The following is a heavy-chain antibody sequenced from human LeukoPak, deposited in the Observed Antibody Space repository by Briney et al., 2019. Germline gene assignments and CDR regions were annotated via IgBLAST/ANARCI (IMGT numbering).Heavy chain of an antibody. CDR2: IYHSGST. CDR3: ARHKRDFWSGYYFDY. D-gene: IGHD3-3*01. V-gene: IGHV4-38-2*01. Sequence: SETLSLTCAVSRYSISSGYYWGWIRQPPGKGLEWIGSIYHSGSTYYNPSLKSRVTISVDTSKNQFSLKLSSVTAADTAVYYCARHKRDFWSGYYFDYWGQGTLVTVSS. J-gene: IGHJ4*02. CDR1: RYSISSGYY.